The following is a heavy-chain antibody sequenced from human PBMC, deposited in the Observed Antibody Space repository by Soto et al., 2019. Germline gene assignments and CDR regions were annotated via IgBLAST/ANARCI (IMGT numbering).Heavy chain of an antibody. V-gene: IGHV1-69*01. D-gene: IGHD3-10*01. CDR1: GGTFSSYA. J-gene: IGHJ5*02. Sequence: QVPLVQSGAEVKKPGSSVTVSCKASGGTFSSYAIHWVRQAPGQGLEWMGGIIPMYGPAKYAQRFQGRVTITADESTTTASMELTSLPSQDTAVYYCARVTSMVRGVIDNWFDPWGHGTLVTVSS. CDR3: ARVTSMVRGVIDNWFDP. CDR2: IIPMYGPA.